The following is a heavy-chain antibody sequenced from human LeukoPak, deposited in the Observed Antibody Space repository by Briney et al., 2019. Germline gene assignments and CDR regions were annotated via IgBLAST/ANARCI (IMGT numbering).Heavy chain of an antibody. D-gene: IGHD3-22*01. J-gene: IGHJ3*02. CDR1: GGSISSYY. CDR3: VRASVDSGGAFDI. CDR2: VAHSGITISNGDIT. V-gene: IGHV4-59*01. Sequence: SETLSLTCTVSGGSISSYYWSWIRQPPGKGLEWIGYVAHSGITISNGDITNYNPSLESRVTTSRDASKNQFSLKLSSVTAADTAVYYCVRASVDSGGAFDIWGQGTMVTVSS.